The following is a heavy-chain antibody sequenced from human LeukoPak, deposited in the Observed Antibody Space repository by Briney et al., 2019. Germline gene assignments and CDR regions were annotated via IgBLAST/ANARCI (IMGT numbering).Heavy chain of an antibody. D-gene: IGHD6-13*01. Sequence: PGGSLRLSCAASGFTFSSYEMNWVRQAPGKGLEWVSYISSSGSTIYYADSVKGRFTISRDNSKNTLYLQVNSLRAEDTAVYYCAKDRQIAAAWYYFDYWGQGTLVTVSS. CDR2: ISSSGSTI. J-gene: IGHJ4*02. CDR1: GFTFSSYE. V-gene: IGHV3-48*03. CDR3: AKDRQIAAAWYYFDY.